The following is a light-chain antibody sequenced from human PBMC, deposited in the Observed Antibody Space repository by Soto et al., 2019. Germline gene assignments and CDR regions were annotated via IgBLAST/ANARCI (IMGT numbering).Light chain of an antibody. CDR1: SSDVGSYNG. CDR2: EGS. CDR3: NSCTISGTYV. Sequence: QSALTQPPSVSGSPGQSVTISCTGTSSDVGSYNGVSWYQQPPGTAPKLIIYEGSTRPSGVPDRFSGSKSGNTASLTISGLQAEDEADYYCNSCTISGTYVFGTGTKVTVL. J-gene: IGLJ1*01. V-gene: IGLV2-18*02.